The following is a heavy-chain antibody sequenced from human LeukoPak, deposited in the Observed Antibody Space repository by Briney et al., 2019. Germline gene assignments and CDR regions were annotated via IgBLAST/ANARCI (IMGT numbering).Heavy chain of an antibody. J-gene: IGHJ5*02. V-gene: IGHV4-39*01. CDR2: VYYAGNT. CDR1: GGTINTSSYY. CDR3: ARRGPSENWFDP. Sequence: PSETLSLTCTVSGGTINTSSYYWGWIRQPPGKGLEWIGTVYYAGNTYYNPSLKSRVTISVDTSKNQFSLNLSSVTASDTAVYFCARRGPSENWFDPWSQGALVTVSP.